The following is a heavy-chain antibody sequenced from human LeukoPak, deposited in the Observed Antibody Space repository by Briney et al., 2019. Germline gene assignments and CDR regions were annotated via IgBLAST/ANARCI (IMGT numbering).Heavy chain of an antibody. CDR3: ARQGNGDLYYFDY. Sequence: SETLSPTCTVSGGSISYYYWSWIRQPPGKGLEWIGYIYYSGSTKYNPSLKSQITISVDTSKNQFSLKLSSVTAADTAMYYCARQGNGDLYYFDYWGQGTLVTVSS. V-gene: IGHV4-59*08. CDR2: IYYSGST. CDR1: GGSISYYY. J-gene: IGHJ4*02. D-gene: IGHD4-17*01.